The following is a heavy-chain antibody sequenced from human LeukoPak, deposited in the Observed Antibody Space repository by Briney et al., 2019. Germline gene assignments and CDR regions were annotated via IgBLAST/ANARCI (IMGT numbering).Heavy chain of an antibody. V-gene: IGHV3-23*01. CDR1: GFTFSSYA. CDR2: ISGSGGST. J-gene: IGHJ6*03. D-gene: IGHD3-10*01. CDR3: AGGGFGEAYYYYYYMDV. Sequence: GGSLRLSCAASGFTFSSYAMSWVRQAPGKGLEWVSAISGSGGSTYYADSVKGRFTISRDNSKNTLYLQMKSLRAEDTAVYDSAGGGFGEAYYYYYYMDVWGKGTTVTVSS.